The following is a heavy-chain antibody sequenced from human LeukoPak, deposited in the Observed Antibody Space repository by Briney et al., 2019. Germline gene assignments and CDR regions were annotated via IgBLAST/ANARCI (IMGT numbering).Heavy chain of an antibody. D-gene: IGHD4-17*01. V-gene: IGHV3-53*01. CDR1: GFTFSSYS. CDR2: IYSGGST. J-gene: IGHJ4*02. Sequence: GGSLRLSCAASGFTFSSYSMNWVRQAPGKGLEWVSVIYSGGSTYYADSVKGRFTISRDNSKNTLYLQMNSLRAEDTAVYYCARANGDYFDYWGQGTLVTVSS. CDR3: ARANGDYFDY.